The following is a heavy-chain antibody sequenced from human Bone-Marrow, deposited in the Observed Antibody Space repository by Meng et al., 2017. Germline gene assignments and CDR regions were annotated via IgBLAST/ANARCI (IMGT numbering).Heavy chain of an antibody. CDR2: IWYDGSNK. V-gene: IGHV3-33*01. D-gene: IGHD5-12*01. CDR1: GFTFSSYG. J-gene: IGHJ6*02. Sequence: GESLKISCAASGFTFSSYGMHWVRQAPGKGLEWVAVIWYDGSNKYYADSVKGRFTISRDNSKNTLYLQMNSLRAEDTAVYYCARVYGTLRVATLLTYGMDVWGQGTTVTVSS. CDR3: ARVYGTLRVATLLTYGMDV.